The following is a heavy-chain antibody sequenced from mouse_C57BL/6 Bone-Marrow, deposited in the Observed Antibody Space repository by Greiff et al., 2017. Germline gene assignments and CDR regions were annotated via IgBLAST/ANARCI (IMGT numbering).Heavy chain of an antibody. CDR1: GYTFTSYW. CDR2: IYPGSGST. V-gene: IGHV1-55*01. J-gene: IGHJ1*03. Sequence: VQLQQPGAELVKPGASVKMSCKASGYTFTSYWITWVKQRPGQGLEWIGDIYPGSGSTNYNEKFKSKTTLTVDTSSSTAYMQLSSLTSEDSAVYYCARPYYSNYWYFDVWGTGTTVTVSS. CDR3: ARPYYSNYWYFDV. D-gene: IGHD2-5*01.